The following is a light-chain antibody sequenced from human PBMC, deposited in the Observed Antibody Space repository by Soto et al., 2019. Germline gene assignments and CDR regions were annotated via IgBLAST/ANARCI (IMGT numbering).Light chain of an antibody. CDR3: HQYYNRPPWT. Sequence: ETVLTQSPATLSLSPGQRATLSCGASQSVSNYLAWYQQKPGQAPRLLIYDASKRATGIPARFSGSGSGTDFTLTISSLQPEDSATYYCHQYYNRPPWTFGQGTKVDIK. CDR2: DAS. J-gene: IGKJ1*01. CDR1: QSVSNY. V-gene: IGKV3-11*01.